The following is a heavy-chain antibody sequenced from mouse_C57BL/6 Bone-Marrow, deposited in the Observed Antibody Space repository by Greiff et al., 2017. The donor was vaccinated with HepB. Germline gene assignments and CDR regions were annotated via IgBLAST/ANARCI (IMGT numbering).Heavy chain of an antibody. J-gene: IGHJ4*01. CDR3: ATTHSGY. D-gene: IGHD3-1*01. V-gene: IGHV1-26*01. Sequence: VQLQQSGPELVKPGASVKISCKASGYTFTDYYMNWVKQSHGKSLEWIGDINPNNGGTSYNQKFKGKATLTVDKSSSTAYMELRSLTSEDSAVYYCATTHSGYWGQGTSVTVSS. CDR2: INPNNGGT. CDR1: GYTFTDYY.